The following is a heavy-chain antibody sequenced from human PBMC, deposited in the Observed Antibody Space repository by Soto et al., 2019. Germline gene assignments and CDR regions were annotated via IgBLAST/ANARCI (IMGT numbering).Heavy chain of an antibody. CDR1: GYTCTSYG. CDR2: INAGNGNT. CDR3: ARAVAVPADFDY. V-gene: IGHV1-3*01. D-gene: IGHD6-19*01. J-gene: IGHJ4*02. Sequence: ASVKVSCKASGYTCTSYGISWVRQAPGQRLEWMGWINAGNGNTKYSQKFQGRVTITRDTSASTAYMELSSLRSEDTAVYYCARAVAVPADFDYWGQGTLVTVSS.